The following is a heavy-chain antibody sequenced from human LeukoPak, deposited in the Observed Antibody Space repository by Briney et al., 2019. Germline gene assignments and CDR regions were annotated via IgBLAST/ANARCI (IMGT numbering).Heavy chain of an antibody. Sequence: GGSLRLSCAASGFTFSSYGMHWVRQAPGKGLEWVAVIWYDGSNKYYADSVKGRFTISRDNSKNTLYLQMNSLRAEDTAVYYCAKDGYGDYFDYWGQGTLVTVSS. CDR1: GFTFSSYG. CDR2: IWYDGSNK. CDR3: AKDGYGDYFDY. D-gene: IGHD4-17*01. V-gene: IGHV3-33*06. J-gene: IGHJ4*02.